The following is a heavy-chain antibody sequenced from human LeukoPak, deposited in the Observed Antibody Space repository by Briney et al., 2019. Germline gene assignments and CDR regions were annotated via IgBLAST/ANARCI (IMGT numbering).Heavy chain of an antibody. CDR3: ARSPSLGGSLLGWFDP. J-gene: IGHJ5*02. V-gene: IGHV4-59*01. D-gene: IGHD1-26*01. CDR2: IYYSGST. Sequence: PSETLSLTCTVSGGSISSYYWSWIRQPPGKGLEWIGYIYYSGSTNYNPSLKSRVTISVDTSKNQFPLKLSSVTAADTAVYYCARSPSLGGSLLGWFDPWGQGTLVTVSS. CDR1: GGSISSYY.